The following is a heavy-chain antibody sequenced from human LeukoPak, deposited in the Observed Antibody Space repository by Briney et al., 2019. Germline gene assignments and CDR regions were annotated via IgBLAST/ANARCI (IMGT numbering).Heavy chain of an antibody. V-gene: IGHV3-48*01. CDR3: AKDLHGSGSYPLYYYGMDV. Sequence: GGSLRLSCAASGFTFSRNSMIWVRQAPGKGLEWLSSISSSASTIYYADSVKGRFTISRDNSKNTLYLQMNSLRAEDTAVYYCAKDLHGSGSYPLYYYGMDVWGQGTTVTVSS. CDR1: GFTFSRNS. CDR2: ISSSASTI. J-gene: IGHJ6*02. D-gene: IGHD3-10*01.